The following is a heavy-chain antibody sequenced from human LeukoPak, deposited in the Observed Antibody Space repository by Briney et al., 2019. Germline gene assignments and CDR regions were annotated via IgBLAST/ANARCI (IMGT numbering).Heavy chain of an antibody. CDR3: AKDRHAMVRGVSSDY. CDR1: GFTFYDYA. D-gene: IGHD3-10*01. V-gene: IGHV3-9*01. Sequence: GGSLRLSCAASGFTFYDYAMHWVRQAPGKGLEWVSVISWNSCSIGYADSVKGRFPISRYNAKNSLYLQMHSLRAEDTALYYCAKDRHAMVRGVSSDYWGQGTLVTVSS. CDR2: ISWNSCSI. J-gene: IGHJ4*02.